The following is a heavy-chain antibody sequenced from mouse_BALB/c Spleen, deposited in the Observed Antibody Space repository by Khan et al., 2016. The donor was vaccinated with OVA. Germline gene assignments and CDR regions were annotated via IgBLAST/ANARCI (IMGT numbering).Heavy chain of an antibody. CDR3: ARLAYYYDSEGFAY. CDR2: VSTGGSYT. Sequence: EVKLVESGGDLVKPGGSLKLSCAASGFTFSTYGMSWVRQTPDNRLEWVATVSTGGSYTYYPASVKGRFTISRDNAKDTLYLQMDSLKSEDTAMFYCARLAYYYDSEGFAYWGQGTLVTVSA. J-gene: IGHJ3*01. CDR1: GFTFSTYG. D-gene: IGHD1-1*01. V-gene: IGHV5-6*02.